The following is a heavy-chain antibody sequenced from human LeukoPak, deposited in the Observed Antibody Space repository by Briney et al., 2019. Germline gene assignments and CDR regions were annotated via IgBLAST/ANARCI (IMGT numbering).Heavy chain of an antibody. J-gene: IGHJ4*02. D-gene: IGHD4-17*01. CDR2: ISSSSSYI. CDR1: GFTFSSYS. Sequence: GGSLRLSCAASGFTFSSYSMNWVRQAPGKGLEWVSSISSSSSYIYYADSVKGRFTISRDNAKNSLYLQMNSLRAEDTAVYYCARDPGDYVFDDWGQGTLVTVSS. V-gene: IGHV3-21*01. CDR3: ARDPGDYVFDD.